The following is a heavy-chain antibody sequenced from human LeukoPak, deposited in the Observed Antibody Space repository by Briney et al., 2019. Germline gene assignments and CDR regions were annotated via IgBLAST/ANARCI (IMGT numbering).Heavy chain of an antibody. CDR1: AXSISSYY. D-gene: IGHD2-15*01. Sequence: PSETLSLTCTVSAXSISSYYWSWIRQPAGKGLEWIGRIYISGSTNYNPSLKSRVTMSVDTSKNQFSLNLNSVTAADTAVYFCARGLKYCSGGSCYSAYFDYWGQGTLVTVSS. CDR2: IYISGST. V-gene: IGHV4-4*07. CDR3: ARGLKYCSGGSCYSAYFDY. J-gene: IGHJ4*02.